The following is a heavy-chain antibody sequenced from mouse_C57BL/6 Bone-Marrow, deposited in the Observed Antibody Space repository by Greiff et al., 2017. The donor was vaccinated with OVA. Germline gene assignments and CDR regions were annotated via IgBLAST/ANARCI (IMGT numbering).Heavy chain of an antibody. Sequence: VQLQQSGAELARPGASVKLSCKASGYTFTSYGISWVKQRTGQGLEWIGEIYPRSGNTYYNEKFKGKATLTADKSSSTAYMELRSLTSEDSAGYFCASIYYEYFDVWGTGTTVTVSS. CDR3: ASIYYEYFDV. CDR1: GYTFTSYG. CDR2: IYPRSGNT. J-gene: IGHJ1*03. D-gene: IGHD2-4*01. V-gene: IGHV1-81*01.